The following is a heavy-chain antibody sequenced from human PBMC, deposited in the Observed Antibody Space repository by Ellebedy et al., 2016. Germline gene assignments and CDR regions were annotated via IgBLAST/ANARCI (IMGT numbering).Heavy chain of an antibody. CDR2: ITRSSNSI. D-gene: IGHD4-23*01. J-gene: IGHJ4*02. CDR3: ARATVVTGSDY. CDR1: GFNFNNYD. V-gene: IGHV3-48*01. Sequence: GGSLRLSXAASGFNFNNYDMNWVRQAPGKGLEWVSCITRSSNSIYYTDSVKGRFTISRDNAKNSLYLQMNSLRAEDTAVYYCARATVVTGSDYWGQGTLVTVSS.